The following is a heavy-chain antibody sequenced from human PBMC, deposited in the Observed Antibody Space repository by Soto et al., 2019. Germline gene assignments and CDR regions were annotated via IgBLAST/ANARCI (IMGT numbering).Heavy chain of an antibody. CDR2: INHSGST. V-gene: IGHV4-34*01. D-gene: IGHD2-2*01. CDR1: GGSFSGYY. CDR3: ARAAHPGDIVVVPAASDY. J-gene: IGHJ4*02. Sequence: QVQLQQWGAGLLKPSETLSLTCAVYGGSFSGYYWSWIRQPPGKGLEWIGEINHSGSTNYNPSLKSRVTISVDTSKNQFSLKLSSVTAADTAVYYCARAAHPGDIVVVPAASDYWGQGTLVTVSS.